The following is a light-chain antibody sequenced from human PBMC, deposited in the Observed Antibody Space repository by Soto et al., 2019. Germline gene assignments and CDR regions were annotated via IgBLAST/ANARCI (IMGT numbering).Light chain of an antibody. Sequence: DIQMTQSPSTLSASVGDRVTITCRASQSIDSWLAWHQQKPGRAPKLLISKASSLESGVPSRFSGSGSGTEFTLTISSLQPDDFATYYCQQYNSHRAFGQGTKVEI. J-gene: IGKJ1*01. CDR3: QQYNSHRA. V-gene: IGKV1-5*03. CDR2: KAS. CDR1: QSIDSW.